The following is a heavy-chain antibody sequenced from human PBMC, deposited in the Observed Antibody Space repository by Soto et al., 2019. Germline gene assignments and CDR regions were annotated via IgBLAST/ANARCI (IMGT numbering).Heavy chain of an antibody. V-gene: IGHV4-34*01. CDR2: INRSGTS. CDR3: ARGRSHYGAGSLDWFDP. CDR1: GGSISGFY. J-gene: IGHJ5*02. D-gene: IGHD3-10*01. Sequence: PSETLSLTCAVSGGSISGFYWGWIRQSPGTGLEWIGEINRSGTSNYNPSLKSRVTISLDASKNQVSLTLTSVTAADTAVYYCARGRSHYGAGSLDWFDPWGQGTLVTVSS.